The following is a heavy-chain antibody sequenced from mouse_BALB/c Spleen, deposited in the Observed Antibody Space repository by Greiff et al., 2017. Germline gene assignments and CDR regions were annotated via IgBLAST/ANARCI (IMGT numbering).Heavy chain of an antibody. J-gene: IGHJ1*01. CDR3: TRDGDYRYFDV. Sequence: EVQGVESGGGLVKPGGSLKLSCAASGFTFSSYTMSWVRQTPEKRLEWVATISSGGSYTYYPDSVKGRFTISRDNAKNTLYLQMSSLKSEDTAMYYCTRDGDYRYFDVWGAGTTVTVSS. D-gene: IGHD2-13*01. CDR2: ISSGGSYT. CDR1: GFTFSSYT. V-gene: IGHV5-6-4*01.